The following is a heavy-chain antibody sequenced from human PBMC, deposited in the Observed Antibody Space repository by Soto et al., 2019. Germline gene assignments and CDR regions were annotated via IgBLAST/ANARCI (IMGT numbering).Heavy chain of an antibody. CDR3: ARSSCGGDCLEYYYYVMAV. J-gene: IGHJ6*02. Sequence: PSETLSLTCTVSGGSISSYYWSWIRQPPGKGLEWIGYIYYSGSTNYNPSLKSRVTISVDTSKNQFSLKLSSVTAADTAVYYCARSSCGGDCLEYYYYVMAVWGQGTTVTVSS. CDR2: IYYSGST. D-gene: IGHD2-21*02. CDR1: GGSISSYY. V-gene: IGHV4-59*01.